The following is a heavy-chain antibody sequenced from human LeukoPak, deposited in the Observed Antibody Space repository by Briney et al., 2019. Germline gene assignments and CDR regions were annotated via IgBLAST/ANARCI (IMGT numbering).Heavy chain of an antibody. V-gene: IGHV1-2*02. CDR3: AVIAAAGTQLDY. CDR1: GYTFTAYY. CDR2: INPNSGVT. Sequence: GASVKVSCKASGYTFTAYYMYWVRQAPGQGLEWMGWINPNSGVTNYAQKFRGRATMARDPSISTAYMELNRLRSDDTAVYYCAVIAAAGTQLDYWGQGTLVTVSS. J-gene: IGHJ4*02. D-gene: IGHD6-13*01.